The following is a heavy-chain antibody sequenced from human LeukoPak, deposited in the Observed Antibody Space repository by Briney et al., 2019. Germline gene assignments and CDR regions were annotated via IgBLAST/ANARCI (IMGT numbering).Heavy chain of an antibody. CDR3: VRGLCTGTICYVFDY. V-gene: IGHV1-2*02. D-gene: IGHD2-2*01. CDR2: VNPNSGGT. Sequence: ASVTVSCKASGYTFTVYYIHWVRQAPGQGLEWMGWVNPNSGGTNFAQKFQGRVTMTSDTSMSTAYMEMSGLRSDDTAVYYCVRGLCTGTICYVFDYWGQGTLVTVSS. CDR1: GYTFTVYY. J-gene: IGHJ4*02.